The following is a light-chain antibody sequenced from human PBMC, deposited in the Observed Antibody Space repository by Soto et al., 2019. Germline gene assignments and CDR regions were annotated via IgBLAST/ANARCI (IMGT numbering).Light chain of an antibody. CDR3: QQYNSYPWT. Sequence: DIQMTQSPSTLSASVGDRVTITCRASQSMSSWLAWYQQKPGKAPKLLIYKASSLESGVPSRFSGSGSGTEFPLTISSLQPDDFATYYCQQYNSYPWTFGQGTKVEIK. CDR2: KAS. CDR1: QSMSSW. J-gene: IGKJ1*01. V-gene: IGKV1-5*03.